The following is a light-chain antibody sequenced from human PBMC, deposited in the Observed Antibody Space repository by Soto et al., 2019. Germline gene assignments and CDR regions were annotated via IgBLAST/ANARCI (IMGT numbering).Light chain of an antibody. J-gene: IGLJ1*01. CDR3: SSYTSTGTPV. CDR1: STDVGGYNF. V-gene: IGLV2-14*01. Sequence: QSALTQPASVSGSLGQSITMSCTGTSTDVGGYNFVSWYQQHPDKAPKLLIYEVTNRPSGVSNRFPGSKSGNTASLTISGLQAEDEADYYCSSYTSTGTPVFGTGTKVTVL. CDR2: EVT.